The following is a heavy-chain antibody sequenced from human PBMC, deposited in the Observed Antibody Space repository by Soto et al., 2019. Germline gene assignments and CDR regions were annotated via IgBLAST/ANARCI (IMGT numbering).Heavy chain of an antibody. CDR3: TRYAGAFDI. D-gene: IGHD1-1*01. V-gene: IGHV4-31*03. CDR2: IYYSGSA. CDR1: GGSISSGGYY. J-gene: IGHJ3*02. Sequence: QVQLQESGPGLVKPSQTLSLTCTVSGGSISSGGYYCSWLRQHPGKGLEWIGYIYYSGSAYYNPSLKSRVLISVDPSKFQFYMKLSCVTAADRVVYCCTRYAGAFDIWGQGTMVTVSS.